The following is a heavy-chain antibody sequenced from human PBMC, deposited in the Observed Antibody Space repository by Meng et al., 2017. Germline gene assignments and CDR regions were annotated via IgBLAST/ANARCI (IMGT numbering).Heavy chain of an antibody. CDR2: AYYRSKWYH. V-gene: IGHV6-1*01. CDR3: ARGSYSFDS. D-gene: IGHD1-26*01. Sequence: QIQLQQSGPGLGKPSQPLSLIRAISGDSVSSNSAAWNWIRQSPSRGLEWLGRAYYRSKWYHDYAESVKSRISIDPDTSKNQFSLQLRSVTPEDSAVYYCARGSYSFDSWGQRTLVTVSS. J-gene: IGHJ4*02. CDR1: GDSVSSNSAA.